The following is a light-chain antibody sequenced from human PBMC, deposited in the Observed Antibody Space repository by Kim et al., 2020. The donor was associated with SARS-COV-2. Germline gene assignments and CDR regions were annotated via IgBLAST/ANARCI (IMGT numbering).Light chain of an antibody. CDR1: QSLSSY. Sequence: EIVLTQSPATLSLSPGERATLSCRASQSLSSYLAWYQQKPGQAPRLLIYDASNRATGIPARFSGSGSGTDFTLTISSLEPEDFAVYYCQQRSNWPFDFGQGTRLEIK. CDR3: QQRSNWPFD. V-gene: IGKV3-11*01. J-gene: IGKJ5*01. CDR2: DAS.